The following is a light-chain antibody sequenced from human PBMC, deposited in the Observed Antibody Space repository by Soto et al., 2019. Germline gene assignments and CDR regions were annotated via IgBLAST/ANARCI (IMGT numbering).Light chain of an antibody. J-gene: IGKJ2*01. CDR3: QQYNSYPYT. V-gene: IGKV1-5*01. Sequence: GDRVTITCRASQSISSWLAWYQQKPGKAPKLLIYDASSLESGVPSRFSGSGSGTEFTLTISSLQPADFATYYCQQYNSYPYTFGQGTKREIK. CDR1: QSISSW. CDR2: DAS.